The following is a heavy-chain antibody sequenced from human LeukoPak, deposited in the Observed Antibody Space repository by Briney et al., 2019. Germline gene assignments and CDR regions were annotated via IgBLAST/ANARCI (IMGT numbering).Heavy chain of an antibody. Sequence: ASVKVSCKASGYTFTSYDINWVRQATGQGLEWMGWMNPNSGNTGYEQKFQGRVTITRNPSISTAYLELSSLRSEDTAVYYCARVVPAANIHDAFDIWGQGTMVTVSS. CDR1: GYTFTSYD. CDR2: MNPNSGNT. D-gene: IGHD2-2*01. V-gene: IGHV1-8*03. J-gene: IGHJ3*02. CDR3: ARVVPAANIHDAFDI.